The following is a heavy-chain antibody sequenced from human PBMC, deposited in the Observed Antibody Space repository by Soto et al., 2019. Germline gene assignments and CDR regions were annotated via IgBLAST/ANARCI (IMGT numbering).Heavy chain of an antibody. J-gene: IGHJ5*02. CDR1: GGSISSGGYY. Sequence: SETLSLTCTVSGGSISSGGYYWSWIRQHPGKGLEWIGYIYYSGSTYYNPSLKSRVTISVDTSKNQFSLKLSSVTAADTVVYYCARSYDDYGTPNWFDPWGQGTLVTV. V-gene: IGHV4-31*03. CDR3: ARSYDDYGTPNWFDP. D-gene: IGHD4-17*01. CDR2: IYYSGST.